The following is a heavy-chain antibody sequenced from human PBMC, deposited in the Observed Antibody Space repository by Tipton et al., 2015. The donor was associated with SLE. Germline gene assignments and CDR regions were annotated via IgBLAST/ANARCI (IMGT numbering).Heavy chain of an antibody. CDR3: ARGTAEAYYDSSGLGYFDY. Sequence: TLSLTCTVSGSSISSYYWSWIRQPPGKGLEWIGYIYYSGSTNYNPSLKSRVTISVDTSKNQFSLKLSSVTAADTAVYYCARGTAEAYYDSSGLGYFDYWGQGTLVTVSS. CDR1: GSSISSYY. D-gene: IGHD3-22*01. J-gene: IGHJ4*02. CDR2: IYYSGST. V-gene: IGHV4-59*01.